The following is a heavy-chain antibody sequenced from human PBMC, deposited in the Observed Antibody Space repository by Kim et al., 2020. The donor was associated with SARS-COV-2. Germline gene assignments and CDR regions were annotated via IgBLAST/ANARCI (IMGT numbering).Heavy chain of an antibody. D-gene: IGHD3-10*01. CDR2: IYTSGST. CDR3: ARELVWFGELLSFYGMDV. V-gene: IGHV4-61*02. CDR1: GGSISSGSYY. J-gene: IGHJ6*02. Sequence: SETLSLTCTVSGGSISSGSYYWSWIRQPAGKGLEWIGRIYTSGSTNYNPSLKSRVTISVDTSKNQFSPKLSSVTAADTAVYYCARELVWFGELLSFYGMDVWGQGTTVTVSS.